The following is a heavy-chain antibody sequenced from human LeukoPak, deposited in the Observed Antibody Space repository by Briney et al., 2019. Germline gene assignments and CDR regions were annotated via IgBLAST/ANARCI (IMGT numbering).Heavy chain of an antibody. J-gene: IGHJ4*02. Sequence: PGGSLRLSCAASGLTFSSYAMSWVRQAPGKGLEWVSAISGSSRTTHYAGSVKGRFSISRDNSKNTLYLQMNSLRAEDTAIYFCAKEQQLVLDDWGQGTLVTVSS. CDR2: ISGSSRTT. D-gene: IGHD6-13*01. CDR3: AKEQQLVLDD. V-gene: IGHV3-23*01. CDR1: GLTFSSYA.